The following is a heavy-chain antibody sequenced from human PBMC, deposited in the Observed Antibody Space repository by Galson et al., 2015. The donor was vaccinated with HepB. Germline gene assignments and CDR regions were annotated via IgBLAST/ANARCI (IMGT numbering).Heavy chain of an antibody. Sequence: SLRLSCAVSGFPFSTFWMSWVRQAPGKGLEWVANIKPDRSETYYVDSLMGRFTISRDNAKNSLYLQMNSLRAEDTAVYYCARGPRPRILDYWGQGALVTVSS. V-gene: IGHV3-7*04. J-gene: IGHJ4*02. CDR3: ARGPRPRILDY. CDR1: GFPFSTFW. CDR2: IKPDRSET. D-gene: IGHD2/OR15-2a*01.